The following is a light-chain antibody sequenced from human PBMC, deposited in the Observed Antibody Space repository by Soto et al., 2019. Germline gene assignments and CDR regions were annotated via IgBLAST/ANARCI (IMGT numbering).Light chain of an antibody. V-gene: IGKV1-5*03. CDR1: QSISTW. CDR2: KAS. CDR3: QQYNFYSRT. J-gene: IGKJ1*01. Sequence: DIQMTQSPSTLSGSLGETVTITCRASQSISTWLAWYQQKAGKAPKLLIYKASSLQSGVPSRFSGIGSGTEFTLTISGLQPDDFATYYCQQYNFYSRTFGQGTKVEIK.